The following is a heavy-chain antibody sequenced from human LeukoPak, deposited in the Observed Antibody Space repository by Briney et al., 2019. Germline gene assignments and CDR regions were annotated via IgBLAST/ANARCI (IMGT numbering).Heavy chain of an antibody. Sequence: LETLSLTCSVSGGSISSSDFWWGWIRQPPGKGLEWITNFYYNGSPYYNPSLEGRVTISVDASKNQFSLKLSSVTAADTAMYYCARRGQSTAWSFDYWGQGTLVTVSS. D-gene: IGHD2-8*02. CDR1: GGSISSSDFW. V-gene: IGHV4-39*01. CDR2: FYYNGSP. CDR3: ARRGQSTAWSFDY. J-gene: IGHJ4*02.